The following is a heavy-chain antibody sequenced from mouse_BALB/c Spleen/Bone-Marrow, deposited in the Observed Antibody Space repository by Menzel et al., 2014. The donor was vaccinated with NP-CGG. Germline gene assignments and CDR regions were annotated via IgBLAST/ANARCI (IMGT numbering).Heavy chain of an antibody. Sequence: EVKVEESGGGLVQPGGSRRLSCAASGFTFSSFGMHWVRQAPEKGLEWVAYISSGSSTICYADTVMGRFTISRDNPKNTLFLQMTSLRSEDTAMYYCARSGSSSGYFDYWGQGTTLTVSS. V-gene: IGHV5-17*02. CDR1: GFTFSSFG. CDR2: ISSGSSTI. D-gene: IGHD1-1*01. CDR3: ARSGSSSGYFDY. J-gene: IGHJ2*01.